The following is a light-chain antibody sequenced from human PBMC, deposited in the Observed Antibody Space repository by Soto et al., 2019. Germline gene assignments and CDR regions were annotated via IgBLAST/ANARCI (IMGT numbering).Light chain of an antibody. CDR1: QGISSY. J-gene: IGKJ1*01. Sequence: DVQLTQSPSFLSASVGDRVTITCRASQGISSYLAWYQLKPGKAPKLLISTASSLQSGVPSRFSGSGSGTEFTLTIISLQPEDVATYYCQQLDSYPRPFGQGTKVDIK. V-gene: IGKV1-9*01. CDR3: QQLDSYPRP. CDR2: TAS.